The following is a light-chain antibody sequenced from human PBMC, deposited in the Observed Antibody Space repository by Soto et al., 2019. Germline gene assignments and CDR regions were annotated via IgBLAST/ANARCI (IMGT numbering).Light chain of an antibody. CDR3: QQDNNRPPWT. V-gene: IGKV3-15*01. Sequence: EIEMKQAPATLSVSPGYRATLSCRASQSVTTNLAWYQQRPGQAPRLLIYGASTRASGIPARFSGSGSGKEFTLIIDSLQSEEFAVYYCQQDNNRPPWTFGQGTSVDIK. CDR2: GAS. J-gene: IGKJ1*01. CDR1: QSVTTN.